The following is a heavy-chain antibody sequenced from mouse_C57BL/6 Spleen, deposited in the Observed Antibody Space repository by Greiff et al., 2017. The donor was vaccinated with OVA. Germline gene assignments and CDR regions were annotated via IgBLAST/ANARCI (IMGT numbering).Heavy chain of an antibody. J-gene: IGHJ2*01. Sequence: EVQLQQSGAELVKPGASVKLSCTASGFNITDYYMHWVKQRTEQGLEWIGRIDPEDGETKYAAKFQGKATITADTSSNTAYLPLSSLTSEDTAVYYCARACDSYYFDYWGQGTTLTVSS. CDR2: IDPEDGET. CDR1: GFNITDYY. CDR3: ARACDSYYFDY. V-gene: IGHV14-2*01.